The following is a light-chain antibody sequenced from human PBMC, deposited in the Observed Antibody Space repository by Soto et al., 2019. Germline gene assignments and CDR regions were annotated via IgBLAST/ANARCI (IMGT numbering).Light chain of an antibody. Sequence: DIHMTQSPSTLSGSVGDRVTITXXASQTISSWLAWYQQKPGKAPKLLIYKASTLKSGVPSRFSGSGSGTEFTLTISSLQPDDFATYYCQHYNSYSEAFGQGTKVDIK. CDR2: KAS. V-gene: IGKV1-5*03. J-gene: IGKJ1*01. CDR3: QHYNSYSEA. CDR1: QTISSW.